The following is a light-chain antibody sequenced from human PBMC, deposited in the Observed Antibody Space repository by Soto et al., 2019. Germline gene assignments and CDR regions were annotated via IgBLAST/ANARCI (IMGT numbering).Light chain of an antibody. CDR3: QQYGSSPLT. CDR2: GAS. Sequence: EIGLTQSPGTLSLSPGERATLSCRASQSVSSSYLACYQQKPGQAPRLLIYGASSRATGIPDRFSGSGSGTDFTLTISRLEPEDFSVYYCQQYGSSPLTFGGGTKVEIK. V-gene: IGKV3-20*01. CDR1: QSVSSSY. J-gene: IGKJ4*01.